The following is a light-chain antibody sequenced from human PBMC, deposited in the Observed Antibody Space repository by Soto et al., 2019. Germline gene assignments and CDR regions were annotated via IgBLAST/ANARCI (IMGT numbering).Light chain of an antibody. J-gene: IGKJ5*01. CDR3: QQSDSLPIT. Sequence: DIQMTQSPSSLSASVGDRVTITCRASQDISNYLNWYQQRPGKAPKLLIYDASNLERGVPSRFSGTRSGTHFTFAITSLQPEDVATCCCQQSDSLPITFGQGTRLEI. CDR1: QDISNY. V-gene: IGKV1-33*01. CDR2: DAS.